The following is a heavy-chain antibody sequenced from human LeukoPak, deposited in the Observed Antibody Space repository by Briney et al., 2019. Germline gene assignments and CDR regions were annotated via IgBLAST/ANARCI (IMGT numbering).Heavy chain of an antibody. CDR3: TRDCGGDCYDNY. CDR2: IRSKANSYAT. V-gene: IGHV3-73*01. Sequence: GGSLRLSCAASGFTFSGSAMRWVRQASGKGLEWVGRIRSKANSYATAYAASVKGRFTISRDDSKNTAYLQMNSLKTEDTAVYYCTRDCGGDCYDNYWGQGTLVTVSS. CDR1: GFTFSGSA. J-gene: IGHJ4*02. D-gene: IGHD2-21*02.